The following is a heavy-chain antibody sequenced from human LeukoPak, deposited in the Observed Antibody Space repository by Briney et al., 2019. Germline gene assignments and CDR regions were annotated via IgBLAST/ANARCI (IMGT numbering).Heavy chain of an antibody. J-gene: IGHJ4*02. Sequence: GESLKISCKGSGYSFTSYWIGWVRQMPGKGLEWIGIIYPGDSDTRYSPSFQGQVTISADKSISTAFLQWSSLKASDTAIYYCARLTPSTNYFDYWGQGALVTVSS. CDR2: IYPGDSDT. CDR1: GYSFTSYW. CDR3: ARLTPSTNYFDY. V-gene: IGHV5-51*01. D-gene: IGHD2/OR15-2a*01.